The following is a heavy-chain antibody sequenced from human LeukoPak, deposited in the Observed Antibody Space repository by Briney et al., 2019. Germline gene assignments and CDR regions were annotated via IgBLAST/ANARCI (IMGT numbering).Heavy chain of an antibody. J-gene: IGHJ4*02. V-gene: IGHV1-69*05. D-gene: IGHD5-12*01. CDR3: ARGLGGYSGYDPPGY. Sequence: SVKVSCKASGGTFSSYTISWVRQAPGQGLEWMGRIIPIFGTANYAQKFQGRVTITTDESTSTAYMELSSLRSEDTAVYYCARGLGGYSGYDPPGYWGQGTLVAVSS. CDR2: IIPIFGTA. CDR1: GGTFSSYT.